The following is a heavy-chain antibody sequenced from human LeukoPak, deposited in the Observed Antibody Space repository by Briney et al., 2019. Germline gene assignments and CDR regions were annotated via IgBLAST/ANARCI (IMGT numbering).Heavy chain of an antibody. V-gene: IGHV3-30*03. J-gene: IGHJ4*02. D-gene: IGHD4-17*01. Sequence: GRSLRLSCAASGFTFTSFGMHWVRQAPGKGPEWVAVVSDDGTDKSYADSVKGRFTISRDNSKYTVYLQLNSLRAEDTAIYYCATQRRMTAVAKFDYWGQGTLVTVSS. CDR2: VSDDGTDK. CDR3: ATQRRMTAVAKFDY. CDR1: GFTFTSFG.